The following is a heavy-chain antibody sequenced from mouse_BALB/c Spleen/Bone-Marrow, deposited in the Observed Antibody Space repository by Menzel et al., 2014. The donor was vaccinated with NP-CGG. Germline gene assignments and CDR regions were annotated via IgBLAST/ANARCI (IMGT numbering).Heavy chain of an antibody. CDR2: ICTYYGDA. J-gene: IGHJ4*01. CDR1: CFTFTDYA. CDR3: ARRADSSGYVDAMDY. Sequence: QVQLKESGAELVRPGGSVKIFCQGSCFTFTDYAMHWVKQSHAKRLEWVGGICTYYGDASYNQKFKGKATMTVDKSSGTAYMELARLTSEDSAIYYCARRADSSGYVDAMDYWGQGTSVTVSS. V-gene: IGHV1S137*01. D-gene: IGHD3-2*01.